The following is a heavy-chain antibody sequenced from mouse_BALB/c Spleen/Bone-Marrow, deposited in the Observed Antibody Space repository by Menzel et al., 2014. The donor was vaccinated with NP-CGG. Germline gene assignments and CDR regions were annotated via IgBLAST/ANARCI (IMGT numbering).Heavy chain of an antibody. CDR3: ARREVRREGYYFDY. V-gene: IGHV1S41*01. Sequence: DLVKPGASVKLSCKASGYTFTSYWINWIKQRPGQGLEWIGRIAPGSGSTYYNEMFKGKATLTVDTSSSTAYIQLSSLSSEDSAVYFCARREVRREGYYFDYWGQGTTLTVFS. J-gene: IGHJ2*01. CDR2: IAPGSGST. CDR1: GYTFTSYW. D-gene: IGHD2-14*01.